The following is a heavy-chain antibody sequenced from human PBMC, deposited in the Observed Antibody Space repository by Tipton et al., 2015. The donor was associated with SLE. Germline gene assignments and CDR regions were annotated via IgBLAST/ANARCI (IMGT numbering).Heavy chain of an antibody. Sequence: TLSLTCTVSGGSISSHYWGWIRQPPGKGLEWIGSIYYSGSTYYNPSLKSRVTISVDMPKSQFSLKLTSVTAADTAVYYCARGGGSPSYWGQGTLVTVSS. CDR2: IYYSGST. V-gene: IGHV4-39*07. CDR1: GGSISSHY. J-gene: IGHJ4*02. D-gene: IGHD2-15*01. CDR3: ARGGGSPSY.